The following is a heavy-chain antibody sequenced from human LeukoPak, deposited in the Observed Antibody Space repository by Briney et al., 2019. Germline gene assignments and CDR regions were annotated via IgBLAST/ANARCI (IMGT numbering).Heavy chain of an antibody. V-gene: IGHV3-23*01. J-gene: IGHJ4*02. CDR3: ASSRESFYYFDY. D-gene: IGHD3-10*01. Sequence: GGSLRLSCAASGFTFSSYAMSWVRQAPGKGLEWVSAISGSGGSTYYADSVKGRFTISRDNSKNTLYLQMNSLRAEDTAVYYCASSRESFYYFDYWGQGTLVTVSS. CDR1: GFTFSSYA. CDR2: ISGSGGST.